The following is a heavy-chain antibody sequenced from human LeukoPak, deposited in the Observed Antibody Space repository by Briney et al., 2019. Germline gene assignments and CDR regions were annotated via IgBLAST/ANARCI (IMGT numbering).Heavy chain of an antibody. V-gene: IGHV1-2*02. J-gene: IGHJ5*02. CDR3: ARDLAVTAGNWFDP. Sequence: ASVKVSCKASGYTFTGYYMHWVRQAPGQGLEWMGWINPNSGGTNYAQKFQGRVTMTRDTSISTAYMELSRLRSDDTAVYYCARDLAVTAGNWFDPWGQGTLVTVSS. D-gene: IGHD2-21*02. CDR1: GYTFTGYY. CDR2: INPNSGGT.